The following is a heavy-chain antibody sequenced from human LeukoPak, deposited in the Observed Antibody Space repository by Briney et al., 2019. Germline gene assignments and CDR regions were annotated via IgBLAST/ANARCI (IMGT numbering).Heavy chain of an antibody. CDR1: GGSISSGSYY. J-gene: IGHJ4*02. V-gene: IGHV4-39*01. CDR2: IYYSGST. Sequence: SETLSLTCTVSGGSISSGSYYWGWIRQPPGKGLEWIGSIYYSGSTYYNPSLKSRVTISVDTSKNQFSLKLSSVTAADTAVYYCASPLVATIRYWGQGTLVTVSS. CDR3: ASPLVATIRY. D-gene: IGHD5-12*01.